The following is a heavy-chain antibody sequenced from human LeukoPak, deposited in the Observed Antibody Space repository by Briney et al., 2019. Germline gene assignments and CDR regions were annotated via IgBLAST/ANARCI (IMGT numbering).Heavy chain of an antibody. J-gene: IGHJ4*02. CDR1: GFTFSSYA. V-gene: IGHV3-23*01. Sequence: GGSLRLSCAASGFTFSSYAMSWVRQAPGKGLEWVSAVRETGASTFYADSVKGRFTISRDNSKNTLYLQMNSLRAEDTAIYYCAKETAGSGSYYVDYWGQGTLVTVSS. CDR3: AKETAGSGSYYVDY. D-gene: IGHD3-10*01. CDR2: VRETGAST.